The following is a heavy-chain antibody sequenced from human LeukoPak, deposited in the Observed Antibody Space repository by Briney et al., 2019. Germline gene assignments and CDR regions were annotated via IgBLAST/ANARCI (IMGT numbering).Heavy chain of an antibody. CDR1: GYTFTSYD. D-gene: IGHD1-26*01. J-gene: IGHJ4*02. CDR3: ARGYSGTTLGSYYFDY. V-gene: IGHV1-8*03. CDR2: MNPNSGNT. Sequence: ASVKVSCKASGYTFTSYDINWVRQATGQGLEWTGWMNPNSGNTGYAQKFQGRVTITKNTSINTAYMELSSLRSEDTAVYYCARGYSGTTLGSYYFDYWGQGTLVTVSS.